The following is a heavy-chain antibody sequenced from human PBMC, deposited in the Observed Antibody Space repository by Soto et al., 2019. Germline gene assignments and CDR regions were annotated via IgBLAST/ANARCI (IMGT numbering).Heavy chain of an antibody. CDR2: IYYSGST. J-gene: IGHJ6*02. V-gene: IGHV4-39*01. CDR1: GGSISSSSYY. Sequence: PSETLSLTCTVSGGSISSSSYYWGWIRQPPGKGLEWIGSIYYSGSTYYNPSLKSRVTISVDTSKNQFSLKLSSVTAADTAVYYCASGTYYYDSSGYQSRYYYGMDVWGQGTTVTVYS. D-gene: IGHD3-22*01. CDR3: ASGTYYYDSSGYQSRYYYGMDV.